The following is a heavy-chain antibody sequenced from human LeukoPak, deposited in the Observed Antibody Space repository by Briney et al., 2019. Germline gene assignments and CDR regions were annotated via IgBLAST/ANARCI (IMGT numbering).Heavy chain of an antibody. CDR1: GYTFSSYY. CDR2: INPSGGST. Sequence: ASVKVSCKSSGYTFSSYYMHWVRPAPGQGLEWMGIINPSGGSTSFAQKFQGKLIMTRDTSTTTVYMELSSLRSEDTAMYYCAREIGPRQLHLWGSAFDYWGQGTLVTVSS. J-gene: IGHJ4*02. D-gene: IGHD5-18*01. CDR3: AREIGPRQLHLWGSAFDY. V-gene: IGHV1-46*01.